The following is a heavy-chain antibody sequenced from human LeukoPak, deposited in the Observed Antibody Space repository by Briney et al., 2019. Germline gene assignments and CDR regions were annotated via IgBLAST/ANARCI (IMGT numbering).Heavy chain of an antibody. Sequence: GGSLRLSCATSGFTFSSYVMSWVRQAPGKGLEWVSGISGSGGGTYYADSVKGRLTISRDNSKNTLYLQMNSLRAEDTAVYYCAKEQSSGWYVWGQGTLVTVSS. CDR1: GFTFSSYV. CDR3: AKEQSSGWYV. V-gene: IGHV3-23*01. CDR2: ISGSGGGT. J-gene: IGHJ4*02. D-gene: IGHD6-19*01.